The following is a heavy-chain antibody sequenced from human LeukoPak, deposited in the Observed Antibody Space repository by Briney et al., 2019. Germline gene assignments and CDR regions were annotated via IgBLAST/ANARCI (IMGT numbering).Heavy chain of an antibody. CDR3: VQGGEYDFSWGTYRPFDN. J-gene: IGHJ4*02. Sequence: SETLSLTCSVSGDSLNNYFWNWIRQPPGKGLEWVGLFYHSGDSNYNPSLNSRVTMSLDRSKNQFSLRLTSVTAAETPYYNCVQGGEYDFSWGTYRPFDNWGQGTLVTVSS. CDR1: GDSLNNYF. D-gene: IGHD3-16*02. V-gene: IGHV4-59*01. CDR2: FYHSGDS.